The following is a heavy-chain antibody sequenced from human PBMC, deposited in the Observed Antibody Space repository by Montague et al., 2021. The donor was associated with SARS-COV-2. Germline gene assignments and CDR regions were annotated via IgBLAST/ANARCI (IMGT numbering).Heavy chain of an antibody. CDR3: ARIWYSSGYQGIYYFDY. D-gene: IGHD3-22*01. CDR1: GGSISSYY. V-gene: IGHV4-59*01. CDR2: INYSGST. Sequence: SETLSLTCTVSGGSISSYYWSWIRKPPGKGLERIGYINYSGSTNXXPSLKSRVTISVDTSKNQFSLKLSSVTAADTAVYYCARIWYSSGYQGIYYFDYWGQGTLVTVSS. J-gene: IGHJ4*02.